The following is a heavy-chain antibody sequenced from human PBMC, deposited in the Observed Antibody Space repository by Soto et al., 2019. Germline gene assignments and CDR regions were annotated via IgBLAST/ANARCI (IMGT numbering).Heavy chain of an antibody. CDR3: ASLVSGSTFLGNYYGMDV. CDR2: IYYSGST. Sequence: XETLSLRCTVSGGSISSRGSYWGWIRQPPGKGLEWIGSIYYSGSTYYNPSLKSRVTISVDTSKNQFSLKLSSVTAADTAVYYGASLVSGSTFLGNYYGMDVWGQGSTVTVSS. V-gene: IGHV4-39*01. CDR1: GGSISSRGSY. D-gene: IGHD3-16*01. J-gene: IGHJ6*02.